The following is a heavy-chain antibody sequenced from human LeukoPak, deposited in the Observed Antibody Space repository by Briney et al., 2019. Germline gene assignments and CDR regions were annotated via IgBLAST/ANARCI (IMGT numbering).Heavy chain of an antibody. CDR2: INPSGGST. CDR1: GYTFTSYY. J-gene: IGHJ2*01. CDR3: ARWDSSGHYPQGWYFDL. Sequence: ASVKVSCKASGYTFTSYYMHWVRQAPGQGLEWMGIINPSGGSTSYAQKFQGRVTMTRDTSTSTVYMELSSLRSEDTAVYYCARWDSSGHYPQGWYFDLWGRGTLVTVSS. D-gene: IGHD3-22*01. V-gene: IGHV1-46*01.